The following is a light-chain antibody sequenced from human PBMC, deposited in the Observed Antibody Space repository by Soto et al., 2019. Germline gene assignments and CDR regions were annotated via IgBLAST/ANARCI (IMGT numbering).Light chain of an antibody. V-gene: IGLV3-21*02. Sequence: SYELTQPPSVSVAPGQTAKITCGENNIGSKSVHWYQQKPGQAPVLVVYDDRDRPSGIPERFSGSNSGNTATLTISRVEAGDEADYYCQVWDSNSDHEVFGTGTKVTVL. CDR3: QVWDSNSDHEV. J-gene: IGLJ1*01. CDR2: DDR. CDR1: NIGSKS.